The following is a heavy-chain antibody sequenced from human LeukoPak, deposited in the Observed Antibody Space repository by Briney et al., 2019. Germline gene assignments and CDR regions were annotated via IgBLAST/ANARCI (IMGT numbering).Heavy chain of an antibody. Sequence: PSETLSLTCTVSGGSISSSSYYWGWIRQPPGRGLEWIGSIYTSGSTNYNPSLKSRVTMSVDTSKNQFSLKLSSVTAADTAVYYCAREGCTNGVCPVYFQHWGQGTLVTVSS. CDR3: AREGCTNGVCPVYFQH. J-gene: IGHJ1*01. CDR2: IYTSGST. V-gene: IGHV4-39*07. CDR1: GGSISSSSYY. D-gene: IGHD2-8*01.